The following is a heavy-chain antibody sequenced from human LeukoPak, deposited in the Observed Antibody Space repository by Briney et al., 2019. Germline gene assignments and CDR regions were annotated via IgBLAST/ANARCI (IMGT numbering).Heavy chain of an antibody. V-gene: IGHV4-4*09. CDR1: GGSVNSYY. CDR2: IYTTGRT. J-gene: IGHJ4*02. CDR3: ARALRSDIVVVPAAMPGGYYFDY. Sequence: SETLSLTCSVSGGSVNSYYWSWIRQPPGKGLEWIGYIYTTGRTNYNPSLKSRVTISVDTSKNQFSLKLSSVTAADTAVYYCARALRSDIVVVPAAMPGGYYFDYWGQGTLVTVSS. D-gene: IGHD2-2*01.